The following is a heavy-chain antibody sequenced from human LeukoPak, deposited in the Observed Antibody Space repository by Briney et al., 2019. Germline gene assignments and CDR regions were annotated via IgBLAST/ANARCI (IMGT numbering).Heavy chain of an antibody. CDR3: ARDAPAVGYCSSTSCYPDC. Sequence: GGSLRLSCAASGFTFSSYSMNWVRQAPGKGLEWVSSISSSSSYIYYADSVKGRFTISRDNAKNSLYLQMNSLRAEDTAVYYCARDAPAVGYCSSTSCYPDCWGQGTLVTVSS. CDR2: ISSSSSYI. J-gene: IGHJ4*02. D-gene: IGHD2-2*01. V-gene: IGHV3-21*01. CDR1: GFTFSSYS.